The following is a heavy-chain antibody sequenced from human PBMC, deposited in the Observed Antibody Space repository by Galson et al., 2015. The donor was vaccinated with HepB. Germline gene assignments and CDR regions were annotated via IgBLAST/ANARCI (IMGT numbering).Heavy chain of an antibody. CDR3: VRSSNFDT. CDR1: GFTFSSYC. V-gene: IGHV3-74*01. Sequence: SLRLSCAASGFTFSSYCMHWVRQAPGKGLVWVSRIKTDGSYTSYADSVKGRFAISRDNAKNTVYLEMNSLRTEDTSIYYCVRSSNFDTWGQGTLVTVSS. D-gene: IGHD2-2*01. J-gene: IGHJ4*02. CDR2: IKTDGSYT.